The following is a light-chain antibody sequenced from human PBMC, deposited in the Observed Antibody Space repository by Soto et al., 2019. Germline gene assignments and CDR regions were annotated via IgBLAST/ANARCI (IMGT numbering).Light chain of an antibody. Sequence: QSVLTQPASVSGSPGQSITISCTGTSSDVGGYNYVSWYQQHPGKAPKLMIYEVSNRPLGVSNRFSGSKSGNTASLTISGLQAEDEADYYCTSYTSSSTPDVFGNGTKVTV. J-gene: IGLJ1*01. V-gene: IGLV2-14*01. CDR3: TSYTSSSTPDV. CDR1: SSDVGGYNY. CDR2: EVS.